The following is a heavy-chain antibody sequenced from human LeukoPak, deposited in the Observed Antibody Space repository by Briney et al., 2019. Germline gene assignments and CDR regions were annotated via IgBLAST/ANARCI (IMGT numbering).Heavy chain of an antibody. D-gene: IGHD5-24*01. Sequence: SETLSLTCAVYGGSFSGYYWSWIRQPPGKGLEWLGEINHSGSTNYNPSLKSRVTISVDTSKNQFSLKLSSVTAADTAVYYCARGPSDGYNSSFDYWGQGTLVTVSS. V-gene: IGHV4-34*01. J-gene: IGHJ4*02. CDR2: INHSGST. CDR1: GGSFSGYY. CDR3: ARGPSDGYNSSFDY.